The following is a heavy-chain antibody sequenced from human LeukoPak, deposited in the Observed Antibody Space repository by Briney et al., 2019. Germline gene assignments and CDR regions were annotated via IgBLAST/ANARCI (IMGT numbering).Heavy chain of an antibody. CDR3: AKDLSYIGFGY. CDR2: IKTDGSIT. Sequence: GGSLRLSCAASGFSFSVYWMHWVRQAPGKGPVWVSRIKTDGSITDYADSVKGRFTISRDNSKNTMYLQMNSLRAEDTAVYYCAKDLSYIGFGYWGQGTLVTVSS. CDR1: GFSFSVYW. D-gene: IGHD2-15*01. V-gene: IGHV3-74*01. J-gene: IGHJ4*02.